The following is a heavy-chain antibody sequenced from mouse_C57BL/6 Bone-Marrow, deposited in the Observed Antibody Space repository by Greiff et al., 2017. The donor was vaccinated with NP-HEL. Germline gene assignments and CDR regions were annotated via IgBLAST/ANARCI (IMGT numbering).Heavy chain of an antibody. V-gene: IGHV1-55*01. CDR3: ARRNYYDYDRGCIGCYFDY. CDR1: GYTFTSYW. J-gene: IGHJ2*01. D-gene: IGHD2-4*01. Sequence: VQLQQPGAELVKPGASVKMSCKASGYTFTSYWITWVKQRPGQGLEWIGDIYPGSGSTNYNEKFKSKATLTVDTSSSTAYMQLISLTSEDSAVYYCARRNYYDYDRGCIGCYFDYWGKGTTLTVSS. CDR2: IYPGSGST.